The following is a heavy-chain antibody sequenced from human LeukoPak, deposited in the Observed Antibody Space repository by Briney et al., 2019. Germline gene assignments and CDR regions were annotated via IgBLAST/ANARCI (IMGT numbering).Heavy chain of an antibody. CDR3: ASYGSGCYRGYFDY. D-gene: IGHD3-22*01. Sequence: GGSLRLSCAASGFTFDDYGMSWIRQAPGKGLEWVSYISSSGSTIYYADSVKGRVTISRDNAKNSLYLQMNGLRAEDTAVYYCASYGSGCYRGYFDYWGQGTLVTVSS. CDR1: GFTFDDYG. V-gene: IGHV3-11*01. CDR2: ISSSGSTI. J-gene: IGHJ4*02.